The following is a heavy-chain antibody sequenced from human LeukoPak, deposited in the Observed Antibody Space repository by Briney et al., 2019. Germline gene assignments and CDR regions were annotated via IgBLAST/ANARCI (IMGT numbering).Heavy chain of an antibody. J-gene: IGHJ4*02. CDR1: GGSISSYY. CDR2: IYYSGST. Sequence: SETLSLTCTVSGGSISSYYWSWIRQPPGKGLEWIGYIYYSGSTNYNPSLKSRVTISVDTSKNQFSLKLSSVTAADTAVYYCARLTYGDYADYWGQATLVTVSS. CDR3: ARLTYGDYADY. V-gene: IGHV4-59*08. D-gene: IGHD4-17*01.